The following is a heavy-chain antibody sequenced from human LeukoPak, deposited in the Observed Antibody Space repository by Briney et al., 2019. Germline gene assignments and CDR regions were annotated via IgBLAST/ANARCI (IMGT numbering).Heavy chain of an antibody. V-gene: IGHV3-11*04. D-gene: IGHD3-3*01. CDR3: SRKWSGYPLDAFDI. CDR2: ISGSGTTI. J-gene: IGHJ3*02. Sequence: GGSLRLSCAASGFTFSDYYMSWIRQAPGKGLEWVSYISGSGTTIYCADSVKGRFTISRDNAKDSLYLQMNSLRADDTAVYYCSRKWSGYPLDAFDIWGQGTMVTVSS. CDR1: GFTFSDYY.